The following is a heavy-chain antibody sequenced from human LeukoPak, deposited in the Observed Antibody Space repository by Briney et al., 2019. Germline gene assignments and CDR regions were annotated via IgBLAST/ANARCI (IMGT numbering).Heavy chain of an antibody. CDR3: AKLPTLFGVADSFDI. V-gene: IGHV3-23*01. J-gene: IGHJ3*02. CDR2: ISDRGKT. CDR1: GITFSSYD. Sequence: GGPLRLSCEATGITFSSYDMTWVRQAPGKGLEWISAISDRGKTDYAESVKGRFTISRDNSKNTLYLQLTSLRDEDTAIYYCAKLPTLFGVADSFDIWGPGTLVTVPS. D-gene: IGHD3-3*01.